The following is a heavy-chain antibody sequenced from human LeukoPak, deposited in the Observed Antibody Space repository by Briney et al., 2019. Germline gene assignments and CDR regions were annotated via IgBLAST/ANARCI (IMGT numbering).Heavy chain of an antibody. V-gene: IGHV4-59*01. CDR1: GGSISSYY. Sequence: PSETLSLTCTVSGGSISSYYWSWTRRPPGKGLEWIGYIYYSGSTNYNPSLKSRVTISVDTSKNQFSLKLSSVTAADTAVYYCARSPGEILTGYYQYFDYWGQGTLVTVSS. J-gene: IGHJ4*02. CDR3: ARSPGEILTGYYQYFDY. CDR2: IYYSGST. D-gene: IGHD3-9*01.